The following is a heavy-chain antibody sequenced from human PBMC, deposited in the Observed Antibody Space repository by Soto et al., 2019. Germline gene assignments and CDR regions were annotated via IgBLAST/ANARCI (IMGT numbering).Heavy chain of an antibody. CDR3: TTGYCSGGSCYY. Sequence: EVQLVEYGGGLGQPGGSLKLSCAASGFTFSGSAMHWVRQASGKGLEWVGRIRSKANSYATAYAASVKGRFTISRDDSKNTAYLQMNSLKTEDTAVYYCTTGYCSGGSCYYWGQGTLVTVSS. V-gene: IGHV3-73*01. J-gene: IGHJ4*02. CDR2: IRSKANSYAT. D-gene: IGHD2-15*01. CDR1: GFTFSGSA.